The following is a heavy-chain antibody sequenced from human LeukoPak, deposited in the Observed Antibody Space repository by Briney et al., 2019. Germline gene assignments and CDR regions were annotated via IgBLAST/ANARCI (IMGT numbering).Heavy chain of an antibody. CDR2: ISGYNGNT. V-gene: IGHV1-18*01. J-gene: IGHJ4*02. CDR3: ARDRPSFDY. CDR1: GYTFSSYG. Sequence: ASVKVSCKASGYTFSSYGIGWVRQAPGQGLEWMGWISGYNGNTNYAQMFQGRVTMTTDTSTSTAYIELRSLRSDDTAVYYCARDRPSFDYWGQGTLVTVSS.